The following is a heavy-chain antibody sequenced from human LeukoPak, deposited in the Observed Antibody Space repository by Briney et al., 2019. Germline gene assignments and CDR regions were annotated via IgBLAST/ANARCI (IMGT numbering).Heavy chain of an antibody. D-gene: IGHD3-9*01. V-gene: IGHV1-18*01. J-gene: IGHJ4*02. CDR1: GYTFTSYG. CDR2: ISAYNGDT. Sequence: ASVKVSCKASGYTFTSYGISWVRQAPGQGLEWMGWISAYNGDTNYAQRLQGRVTITTDTSTSTAYMELGSLRSDDTAVYYCARDRTYDILTGYYGVQSEMYYFDYWGQGTLVTVSS. CDR3: ARDRTYDILTGYYGVQSEMYYFDY.